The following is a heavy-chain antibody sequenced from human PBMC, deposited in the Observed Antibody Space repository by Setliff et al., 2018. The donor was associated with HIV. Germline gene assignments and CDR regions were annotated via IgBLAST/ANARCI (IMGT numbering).Heavy chain of an antibody. J-gene: IGHJ6*02. CDR2: IHWNDAN. D-gene: IGHD2-8*02. CDR1: GFSLTTSGVG. V-gene: IGHV2-5*01. CDR3: VHRVVWGGLDV. Sequence: GSGPTLVNPTQTLTLTCTFSGFSLTTSGVGVGWIRQPPGKALEWLAVIHWNDANHYSPSLKTRLSITQDTSKNQMVLTMTNMDPVDTATHYCVHRVVWGGLDVWGQGTTVTVSS.